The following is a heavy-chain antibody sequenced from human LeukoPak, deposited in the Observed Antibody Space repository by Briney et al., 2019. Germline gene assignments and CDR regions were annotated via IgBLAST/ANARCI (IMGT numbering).Heavy chain of an antibody. CDR3: ARDRYGSGYYFDY. Sequence: SETLSLTCIVSGYSISSGYYWSWIRQHPGKGLEWIGYIYYSGSTYYNPSLKSRVTISVDTSKNQFSLKLSCVPAADTAVYYCARDRYGSGYYFDYWGQGTLVTVSS. V-gene: IGHV4-31*03. CDR1: GYSISSGYY. J-gene: IGHJ4*02. D-gene: IGHD3-10*01. CDR2: IYYSGST.